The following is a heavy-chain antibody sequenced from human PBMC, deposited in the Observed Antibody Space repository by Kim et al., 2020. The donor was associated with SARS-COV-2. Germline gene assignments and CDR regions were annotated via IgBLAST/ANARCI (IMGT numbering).Heavy chain of an antibody. J-gene: IGHJ4*02. CDR3: AKDPGGGYYYDSSGGGYFDY. V-gene: IGHV3-23*01. Sequence: RFTISRDNSKNTLYLQMNSLRAEDTAVYYCAKDPGGGYYYDSSGGGYFDYWGQGTLVTVSS. D-gene: IGHD3-22*01.